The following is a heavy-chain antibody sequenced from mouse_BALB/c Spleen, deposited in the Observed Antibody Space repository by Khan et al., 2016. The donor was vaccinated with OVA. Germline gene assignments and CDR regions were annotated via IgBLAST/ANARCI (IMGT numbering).Heavy chain of an antibody. J-gene: IGHJ3*01. V-gene: IGHV2-2*02. CDR3: SRRGKDYGRGALFAY. Sequence: QVQLQQSGPGLVQPSQSLSITCTVSGFSLNNYSVHWVRQSPGKGLEWLGVIWSAGSTDYNAAFISRLTISKANSRSQVFFKLNSLQTTDTATDSCSRRGKDYGRGALFAYWGQGTLVTVSA. CDR1: GFSLNNYS. CDR2: IWSAGST. D-gene: IGHD2-4*01.